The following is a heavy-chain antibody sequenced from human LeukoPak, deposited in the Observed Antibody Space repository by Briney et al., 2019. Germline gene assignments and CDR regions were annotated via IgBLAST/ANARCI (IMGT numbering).Heavy chain of an antibody. D-gene: IGHD4-11*01. CDR1: GGSISSYY. CDR2: IYTSGST. V-gene: IGHV4-4*07. J-gene: IGHJ6*03. Sequence: SETLSLTCTVSGGSISSYYWSWIRQPAGKGLEWIGRIYTSGSTNYNPSLKSRVTMSVDTSKNQFSLKLSSVTAADTAVYYCAREQLQYPTYYYYMDVCGKGTTVTVSS. CDR3: AREQLQYPTYYYYMDV.